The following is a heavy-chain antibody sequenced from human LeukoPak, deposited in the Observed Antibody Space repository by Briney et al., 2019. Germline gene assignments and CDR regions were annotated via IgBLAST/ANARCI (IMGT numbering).Heavy chain of an antibody. CDR1: GYTFTSCG. V-gene: IGHV1-45*02. CDR2: ITPFNGNT. D-gene: IGHD2-2*01. J-gene: IGHJ3*02. Sequence: GASAKVSCKASGYTFTSCGISWVRQAPGQELEWMGWITPFNGNTNYAQKFQDRVTITRDRSMSTAYMELSSLRSEDTAMYYCARAAMGESAFDIWGQGTMVTVSS. CDR3: ARAAMGESAFDI.